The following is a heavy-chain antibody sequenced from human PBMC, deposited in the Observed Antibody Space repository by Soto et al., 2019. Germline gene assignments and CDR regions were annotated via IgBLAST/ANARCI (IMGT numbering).Heavy chain of an antibody. Sequence: ASVKVSCKASGYTFTSYYMHWVRQAPGQGLEWMGIINPSGGSTSYAQKFQGRVTMTRDTSTSTVYMELSSLRSEDTAVYYCARELPHIVVVTAIPPNYHYYGMDVWGQGTTVTVSS. CDR3: ARELPHIVVVTAIPPNYHYYGMDV. CDR2: INPSGGST. CDR1: GYTFTSYY. J-gene: IGHJ6*02. D-gene: IGHD2-21*02. V-gene: IGHV1-46*01.